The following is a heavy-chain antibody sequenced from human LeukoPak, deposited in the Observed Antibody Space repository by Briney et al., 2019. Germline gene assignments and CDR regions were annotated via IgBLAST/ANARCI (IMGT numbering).Heavy chain of an antibody. CDR3: AREAYCGGDCYDGYYYYGMDV. Sequence: SVKVSCKASGYTFTSYDINWVRQATGQGLEWMGWMNPNSGNTGYAQKLQGRVTMTTDTSTSTAYMELRSLRSDDTAVYYCAREAYCGGDCYDGYYYYGMDVWGQGTTVTVSS. J-gene: IGHJ6*02. V-gene: IGHV1-8*01. CDR1: GYTFTSYD. CDR2: MNPNSGNT. D-gene: IGHD2-21*02.